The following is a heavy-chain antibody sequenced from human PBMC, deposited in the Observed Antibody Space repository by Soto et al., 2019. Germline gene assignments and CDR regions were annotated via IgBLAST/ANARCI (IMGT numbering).Heavy chain of an antibody. CDR1: GFTFSSYA. Sequence: PGGSLRLSCAASGFTFSSYAMHWVRQAPGKGLEWVAVISYDGSNKYYADSVKGRFTISRDNSKNTLYPQMNSLRAEDTAVYYCGYEGYYPYYFDYWGQGTLVTVSS. J-gene: IGHJ4*02. D-gene: IGHD3-22*01. CDR3: GYEGYYPYYFDY. CDR2: ISYDGSNK. V-gene: IGHV3-30-3*01.